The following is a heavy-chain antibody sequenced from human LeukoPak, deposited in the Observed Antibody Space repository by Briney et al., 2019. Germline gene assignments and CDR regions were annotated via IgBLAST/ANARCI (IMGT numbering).Heavy chain of an antibody. J-gene: IGHJ3*02. CDR1: GFTFSSYS. D-gene: IGHD6-13*01. CDR2: ISNSGSYI. V-gene: IGHV3-21*01. CDR3: ARDPFYTSWYGAFDI. Sequence: GGSLRLSCAASGFTFSSYSVTWVRQAPGKGREWVSSISNSGSYIYYPHSVKGRFTISRDNAKNSLYLQMDSLRSEDTAVYFCARDPFYTSWYGAFDIWGQGTMVTVSS.